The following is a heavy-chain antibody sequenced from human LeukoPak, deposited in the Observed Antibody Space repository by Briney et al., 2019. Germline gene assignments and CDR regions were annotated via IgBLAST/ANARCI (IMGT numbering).Heavy chain of an antibody. V-gene: IGHV3-64*01. J-gene: IGHJ6*03. Sequence: GGSLRLSCAASGFTFSNYAMHWVRQAPGKGLEYVSAISTNGGSTYYANSVKGRFTISRDNSKNTLYLQMGSLTTEDMAVYYGARRTAAGAERCMDVWGKGTTVTVSS. D-gene: IGHD6-13*01. CDR1: GFTFSNYA. CDR2: ISTNGGST. CDR3: ARRTAAGAERCMDV.